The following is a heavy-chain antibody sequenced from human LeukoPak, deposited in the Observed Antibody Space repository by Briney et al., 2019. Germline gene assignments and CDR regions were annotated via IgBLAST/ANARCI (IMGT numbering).Heavy chain of an antibody. D-gene: IGHD6-19*01. CDR2: MNTSGGST. Sequence: ASVKVSCKASGYTCTSYYMHWVRQAPGQGLEWMGIMNTSGGSTSYAQKFQDRVTMTRDTFTSTVYMELSSLRSEVTAVYYCARVKQWLAAGLDYWGQGTLVTVSA. CDR3: ARVKQWLAAGLDY. CDR1: GYTCTSYY. J-gene: IGHJ4*02. V-gene: IGHV1-46*03.